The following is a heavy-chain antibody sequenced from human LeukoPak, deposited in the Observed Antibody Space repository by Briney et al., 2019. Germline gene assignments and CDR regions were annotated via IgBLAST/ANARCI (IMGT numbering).Heavy chain of an antibody. V-gene: IGHV4-30-4*01. CDR1: GGSISSGDYY. CDR3: ARDSHRYYGMDV. CDR2: IYYSGST. Sequence: SETLSLTCTVSGGSISSGDYYWSWIRQPPGKGLEWIGYIYYSGSTYYNPSLKSRATISVDTSKNQFSLKLSSVTAADTAVYYCARDSHRYYGMDVWGQGTTVTVSS. J-gene: IGHJ6*02.